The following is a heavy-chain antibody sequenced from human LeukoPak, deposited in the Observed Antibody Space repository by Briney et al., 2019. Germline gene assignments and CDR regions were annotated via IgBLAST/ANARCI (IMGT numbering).Heavy chain of an antibody. CDR2: INHSGST. Sequence: PSETLSLTCAVYGGSFSGYYWSWIRQPPGKGLEWIGEINHSGSTNYSPSLKSRVTISVDTSKNQFSLKLSSVTAADTAVYYCARGNYDILTGYLYWGQGTLVTVSS. D-gene: IGHD3-9*01. CDR1: GGSFSGYY. V-gene: IGHV4-34*01. J-gene: IGHJ4*02. CDR3: ARGNYDILTGYLY.